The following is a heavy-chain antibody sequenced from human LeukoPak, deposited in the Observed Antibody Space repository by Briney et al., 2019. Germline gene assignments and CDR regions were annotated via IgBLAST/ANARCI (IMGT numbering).Heavy chain of an antibody. D-gene: IGHD5-12*01. J-gene: IGHJ4*02. Sequence: PGGSLRLSCAASGFTFSSYWMSWVRQAPGKGLEWVANIKQDGSEKYYVDSAKGRFTISRDNAKNSLYLQMNSLRAEDTAVYYCARDRANARDIVAMFDYWGQGTLVTVSS. CDR3: ARDRANARDIVAMFDY. CDR1: GFTFSSYW. CDR2: IKQDGSEK. V-gene: IGHV3-7*01.